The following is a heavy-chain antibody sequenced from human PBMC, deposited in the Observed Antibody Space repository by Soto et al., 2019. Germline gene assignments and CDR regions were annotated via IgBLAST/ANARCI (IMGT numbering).Heavy chain of an antibody. J-gene: IGHJ4*02. Sequence: ASVKVSCKASGGTFSSYTINWVRQATGQGLEWMGWMNPNSGNTGYAQKFQGRVTMTRNTSISTVYMELSSLRSEDTAVYYCARERAAINDYWGQGTLVTVS. CDR2: MNPNSGNT. CDR1: GGTFSSYT. V-gene: IGHV1-8*02. D-gene: IGHD2-2*02. CDR3: ARERAAINDY.